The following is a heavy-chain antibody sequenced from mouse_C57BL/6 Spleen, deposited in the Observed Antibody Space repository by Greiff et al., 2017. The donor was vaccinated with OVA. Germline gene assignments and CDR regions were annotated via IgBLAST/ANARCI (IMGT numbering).Heavy chain of an antibody. CDR3: TTRRLLPWFAD. CDR1: GFNIKDDY. D-gene: IGHD2-3*01. Sequence: VQLKESGAELVRPGASVKLSCTASGFNIKDDYMHWVKQRPEQGLEWIGWIDPENGDTEYASKLQGKATITADTSSNTAYLQLSSLTSEDTAVYYGTTRRLLPWFADWGQGTLVTVSA. V-gene: IGHV14-4*01. J-gene: IGHJ3*01. CDR2: IDPENGDT.